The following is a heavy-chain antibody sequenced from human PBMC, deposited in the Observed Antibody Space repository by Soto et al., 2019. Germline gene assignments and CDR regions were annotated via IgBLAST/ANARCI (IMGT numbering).Heavy chain of an antibody. D-gene: IGHD3-10*01. Sequence: SETLSLTCAVSGGSISSSNWWSWVRQPPGKGLEWIGEIYHSGSTNYNPSLKSRVTISVDKSKNQFSLKLSSVTAADTAVYYCARRPLYGSGSYYGYYYYGMDVWGQGTTVTVSS. CDR3: ARRPLYGSGSYYGYYYYGMDV. CDR2: IYHSGST. V-gene: IGHV4-4*02. J-gene: IGHJ6*02. CDR1: GGSISSSNW.